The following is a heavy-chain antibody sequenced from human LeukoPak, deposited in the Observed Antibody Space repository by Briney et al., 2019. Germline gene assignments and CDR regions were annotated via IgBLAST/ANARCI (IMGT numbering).Heavy chain of an antibody. J-gene: IGHJ5*02. CDR1: GGSISSYY. CDR3: ARGFTMVRGVIIRVSGFDP. V-gene: IGHV4-59*01. CDR2: IYYSGST. D-gene: IGHD3-10*01. Sequence: SETLSLTCTVSGGSISSYYWSWIRQPPGKGLEWIGYIYYSGSTNYNPSLKSRVTISVDTSKNQFSLKLSSVTAADTAVYCCARGFTMVRGVIIRVSGFDPWGQGTLVTVSS.